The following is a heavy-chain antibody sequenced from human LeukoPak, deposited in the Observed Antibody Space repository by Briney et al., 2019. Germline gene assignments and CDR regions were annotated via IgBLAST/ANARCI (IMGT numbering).Heavy chain of an antibody. CDR3: ARLEVLEYFDY. D-gene: IGHD5-24*01. CDR1: GYSFTSYW. V-gene: IGHV5-51*01. CDR2: IYPGDSDT. Sequence: GESLKISCKGSGYSFTSYWIGWVRQMPGKGLEWMGIIYPGDSDTTYSPSFQGQVTISADRSITIAYLQWSSLKASDTAMYYCARLEVLEYFDYWGQGTLVTVSS. J-gene: IGHJ4*02.